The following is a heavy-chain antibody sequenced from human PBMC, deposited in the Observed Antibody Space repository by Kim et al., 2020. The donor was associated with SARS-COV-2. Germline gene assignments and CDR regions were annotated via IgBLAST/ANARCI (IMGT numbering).Heavy chain of an antibody. D-gene: IGHD2-2*02. Sequence: ASVKVSCKASGYTFTSYGISWVRQAPGQGLEWMGWISAYNGNTNYAQKLQGRVTMTTDTSTSTAYMELRSLRSDDTAVYYCARDIVVVPAAIRRHSLNWFDPWGQGTLVTVSS. J-gene: IGHJ5*02. CDR2: ISAYNGNT. V-gene: IGHV1-18*04. CDR3: ARDIVVVPAAIRRHSLNWFDP. CDR1: GYTFTSYG.